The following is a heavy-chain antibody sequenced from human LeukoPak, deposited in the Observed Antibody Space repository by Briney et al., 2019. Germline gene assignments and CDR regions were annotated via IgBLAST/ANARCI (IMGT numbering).Heavy chain of an antibody. CDR1: GGSISNSSYY. CDR3: ARTERHFYESSGYYQYYFDY. Sequence: SETLSLTCTVSGGSISNSSYYWAWVRQPPGTGLEWIGSIYYSGSTYYNPSLESRVTVSVDTSKNQFSLKLSSVTVAVTAMYYCARTERHFYESSGYYQYYFDYWGQGILVTVSS. V-gene: IGHV4-39*01. CDR2: IYYSGST. D-gene: IGHD3-22*01. J-gene: IGHJ4*02.